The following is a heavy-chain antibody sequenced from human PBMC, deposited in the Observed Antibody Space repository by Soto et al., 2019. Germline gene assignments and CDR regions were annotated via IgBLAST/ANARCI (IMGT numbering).Heavy chain of an antibody. CDR1: GGSFSGYY. CDR3: ARVTPIAARSFDY. J-gene: IGHJ4*02. Sequence: PSETLSLTCAVYGGSFSGYYWSWIRQPPGKGLEWIGEINHSGSTNYNPSLKSRVTISVDTSKNQFSLKLSSVTAADTAVYYCARVTPIAARSFDYRGQGTLVTVSS. D-gene: IGHD6-6*01. CDR2: INHSGST. V-gene: IGHV4-34*01.